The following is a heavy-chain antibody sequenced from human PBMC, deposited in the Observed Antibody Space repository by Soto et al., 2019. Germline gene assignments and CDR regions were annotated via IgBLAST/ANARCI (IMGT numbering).Heavy chain of an antibody. V-gene: IGHV4-30-2*01. CDR2: IYRSAYT. CDR3: ARGNGDYGNYYFDS. D-gene: IGHD4-17*01. CDR1: GDSVSSGDYS. Sequence: LSLTCAVSGDSVSSGDYSWSWIRQPPGEGLELIGYIYRSAYTYYNPSLKSRVIISVDRSKNQFSLRLTSVTAADTAMYYCARGNGDYGNYYFDSWGQGILVTV. J-gene: IGHJ4*02.